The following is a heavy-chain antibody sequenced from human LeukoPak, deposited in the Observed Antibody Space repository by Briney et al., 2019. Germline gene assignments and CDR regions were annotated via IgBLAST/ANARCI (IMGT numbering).Heavy chain of an antibody. J-gene: IGHJ6*03. Sequence: GASVKVSCKASGGTFSSYAISWVRQAPGQGLEWMGGITPIFGTANYAQKFQGRVTITADKSTSTAYMKLSSMRSEDTAVYYCATDRGAVAGTIFPPYYYYMDVWGKGTTVTVSS. D-gene: IGHD6-19*01. V-gene: IGHV1-69*06. CDR2: ITPIFGTA. CDR1: GGTFSSYA. CDR3: ATDRGAVAGTIFPPYYYYMDV.